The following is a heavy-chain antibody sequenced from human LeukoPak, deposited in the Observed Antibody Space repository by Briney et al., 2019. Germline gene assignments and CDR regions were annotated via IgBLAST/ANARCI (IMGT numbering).Heavy chain of an antibody. D-gene: IGHD6-13*01. J-gene: IGHJ4*02. V-gene: IGHV3-43*01. CDR2: ISWDGGST. CDR3: AKDLSSSWYGVFDY. CDR1: GFTFDDYT. Sequence: GGSLRLSCAASGFTFDDYTMHWVRRAPGKGLEWVSLISWDGGSTYYADSVKGRFTISRDNSKNSLYLQMNSLRTEDTALYYCAKDLSSSWYGVFDYWGQGTLVTVSS.